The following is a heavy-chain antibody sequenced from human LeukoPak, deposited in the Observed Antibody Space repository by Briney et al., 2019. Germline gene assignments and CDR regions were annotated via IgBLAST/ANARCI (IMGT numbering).Heavy chain of an antibody. Sequence: SETLSLTCTVSGGSISSNSYYWGWIRQSPGKGLEWIGTIYYSEYTYYSPSLKSRVTISRDTSKNQFSLELSSVTAADTAVYYCARSDGSSGYYDYFDYWGQGTLVTVSS. D-gene: IGHD3-22*01. CDR1: GGSISSNSYY. V-gene: IGHV4-39*01. CDR3: ARSDGSSGYYDYFDY. J-gene: IGHJ4*02. CDR2: IYYSEYT.